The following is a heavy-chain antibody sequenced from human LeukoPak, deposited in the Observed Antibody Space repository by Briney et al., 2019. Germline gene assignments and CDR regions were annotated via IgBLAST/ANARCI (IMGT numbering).Heavy chain of an antibody. J-gene: IGHJ4*02. CDR3: AIEGNGLLSKDFDY. CDR2: IGPHSSAT. Sequence: VASVKVSCKSSGFTFTDYYIHWVRQAPGQGLEWMGYIGPHSSATSSPQEFQGRVTMTRDTSMSTAYMELTRLTSDDTAVYYCAIEGNGLLSKDFDYWGQGTLVTVSS. D-gene: IGHD2/OR15-2a*01. V-gene: IGHV1-2*02. CDR1: GFTFTDYY.